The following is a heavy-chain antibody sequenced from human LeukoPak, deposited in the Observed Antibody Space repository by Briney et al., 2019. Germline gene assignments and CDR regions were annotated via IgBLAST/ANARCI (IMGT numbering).Heavy chain of an antibody. D-gene: IGHD3-10*01. Sequence: GGSLRLSCSASGFTFSSYPMHWVRQAPGKGLEFVSGISSNGGTTNYADSVKGRFTISRDNSKNTLFLQMSSLRAEDSAVYFCVKDLYGSGNFWGQGTLVTVSS. CDR3: VKDLYGSGNF. CDR1: GFTFSSYP. V-gene: IGHV3-64D*06. CDR2: ISSNGGTT. J-gene: IGHJ4*02.